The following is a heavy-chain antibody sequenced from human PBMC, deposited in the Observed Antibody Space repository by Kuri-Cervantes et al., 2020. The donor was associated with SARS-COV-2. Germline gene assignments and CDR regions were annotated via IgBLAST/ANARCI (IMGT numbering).Heavy chain of an antibody. J-gene: IGHJ6*02. V-gene: IGHV3-30*03. Sequence: GGSLRLSCAASGFTFSSYGMHWVRHAPGKGLEWVAVISYDGSNKYYADSVKGRFTISRDNSKNTLYLQMNSLRAEDTAVYYCARDGSDDFWSGHELGMDVWGQGTTVTVSS. CDR2: ISYDGSNK. CDR1: GFTFSSYG. CDR3: ARDGSDDFWSGHELGMDV. D-gene: IGHD3-3*01.